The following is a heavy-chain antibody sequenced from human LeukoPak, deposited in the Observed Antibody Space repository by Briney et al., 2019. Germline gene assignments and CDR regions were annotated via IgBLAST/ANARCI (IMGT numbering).Heavy chain of an antibody. D-gene: IGHD3-22*01. CDR1: GFTFSSYS. J-gene: IGHJ4*02. Sequence: GGSLRPSCAASGFTFSSYSMNWVRQAPGKGLEWVSSISSSSSYIYYADSVKGRFTISRDNAKNSLYLQMNSLRAEDTAVYYCARVSSGYYPRTDYWGQGTLVTVSS. V-gene: IGHV3-21*01. CDR3: ARVSSGYYPRTDY. CDR2: ISSSSSYI.